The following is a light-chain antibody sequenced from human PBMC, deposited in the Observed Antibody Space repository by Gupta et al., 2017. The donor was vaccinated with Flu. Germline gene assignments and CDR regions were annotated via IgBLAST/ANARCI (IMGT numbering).Light chain of an antibody. V-gene: IGLV8-61*01. Sequence: QTVVTQEPAFPVSPGGTVTLTCGLSSGSVSTSYYPSWYQQTPGPAHRTLIYSKNRRSAGVPARFSGSMAGTTAALTITGAQEEEEADYYCAPDMDSGIVVFGGGTKLTVL. CDR3: APDMDSGIVV. J-gene: IGLJ3*02. CDR2: SKN. CDR1: SGSVSTSYY.